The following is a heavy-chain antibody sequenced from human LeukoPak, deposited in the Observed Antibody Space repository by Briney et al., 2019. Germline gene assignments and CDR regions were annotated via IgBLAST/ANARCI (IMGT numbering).Heavy chain of an antibody. CDR3: ARDPFRVRNCGGDCYPTTFDY. CDR2: IIPILGIA. D-gene: IGHD2-21*02. CDR1: GGTFSSYA. J-gene: IGHJ4*02. V-gene: IGHV1-69*04. Sequence: ASVKVSCKASGGTFSSYAISWVRQAPGQGLEWMGRIIPILGIANYAQKFQGRVTITADKSTSTAYMELSSLRSEDTAVYYCARDPFRVRNCGGDCYPTTFDYWGQGTLVTVSS.